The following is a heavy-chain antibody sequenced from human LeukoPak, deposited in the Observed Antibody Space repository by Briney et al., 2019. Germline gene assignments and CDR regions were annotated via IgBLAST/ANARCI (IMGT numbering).Heavy chain of an antibody. CDR1: EFTVSNNY. CDR2: IYSGGST. V-gene: IGHV3-53*01. CDR3: ARRYSSSWCHDY. Sequence: GGSLRLSCVVSEFTVSNNYMSWVRQAPGKGLEWVSVIYSGGSTYYADSVKGRFTISRDNSKNTVYLQMNSLRAEDTAVYYCARRYSSSWCHDYWGQGTLVTVSS. D-gene: IGHD6-13*01. J-gene: IGHJ4*02.